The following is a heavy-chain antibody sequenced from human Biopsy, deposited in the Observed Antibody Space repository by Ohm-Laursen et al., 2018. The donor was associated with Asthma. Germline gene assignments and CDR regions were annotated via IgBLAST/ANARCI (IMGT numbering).Heavy chain of an antibody. V-gene: IGHV1-69*13. J-gene: IGHJ6*02. CDR2: IIPMYGVP. Sequence: EASVKVSCKASGGTFRTYAFNWVRQAPGQGLEWMGGIIPMYGVPKVAQKFQGRVTITADESTSTAYMEMSSLRSEDTAVYYCARVDAIMISGDFYFYSGFDLWGQGTTVRVSS. D-gene: IGHD3-16*01. CDR1: GGTFRTYA. CDR3: ARVDAIMISGDFYFYSGFDL.